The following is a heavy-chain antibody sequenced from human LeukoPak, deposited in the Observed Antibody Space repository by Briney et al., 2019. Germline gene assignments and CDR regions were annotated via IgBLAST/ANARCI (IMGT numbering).Heavy chain of an antibody. CDR1: GASISAYH. CDR3: ARDYSYPDY. J-gene: IGHJ4*02. CDR2: IYSSGRT. D-gene: IGHD5-18*01. Sequence: SETLSLTCSVSGASISAYHWSWIRQPAGKGLEWTGPIYSSGRTNYIPSLKSRLTMSVDTSKNQFSLKLNSVTAADTAVYYCARDYSYPDYWGQGTLVTVSS. V-gene: IGHV4-4*07.